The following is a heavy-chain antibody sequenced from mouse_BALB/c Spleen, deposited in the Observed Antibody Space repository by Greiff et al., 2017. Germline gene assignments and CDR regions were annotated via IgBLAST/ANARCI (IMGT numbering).Heavy chain of an antibody. CDR1: GYAFTNYL. Sequence: QVQLQQSGAELVRPGTSVKVSCKASGYAFTNYLIEWVKQRPGQGLEWIGVINPGSGGTNYNEKFKGKATLTADKSSSTAYMQLSSLTSDDSAVYYCARNSYFDDWGQGTTLTVSS. CDR2: INPGSGGT. V-gene: IGHV1-54*01. J-gene: IGHJ2*01. CDR3: ARNSYFDD.